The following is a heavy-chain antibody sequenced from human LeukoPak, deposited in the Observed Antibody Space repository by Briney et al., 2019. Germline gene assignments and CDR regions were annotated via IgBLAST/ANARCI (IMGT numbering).Heavy chain of an antibody. V-gene: IGHV4-30-2*01. CDR3: ATIVVVPAASGGWFDP. D-gene: IGHD2-2*01. Sequence: SETLSLTCTVSGGSISSGGYYWSWIRQPPGKGLEWIGYIYHSGSTYYNPSLKSRVTISVDRSKNQSSLKLSSVTAADTAVYYCATIVVVPAASGGWFDPWGQGTLVTVSS. CDR2: IYHSGST. J-gene: IGHJ5*02. CDR1: GGSISSGGYY.